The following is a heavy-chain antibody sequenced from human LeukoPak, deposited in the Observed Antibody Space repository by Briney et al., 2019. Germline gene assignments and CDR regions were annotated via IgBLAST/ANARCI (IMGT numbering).Heavy chain of an antibody. CDR1: GYTFTGYY. Sequence: ASVKVSCKASGYTFTGYYMHWVRQAPGQGLEWMGWINPNSGGTNSAQKFQGRVATTRDTSISTAHMELSRLRSDDTAVYYCARAEEDYGDAFDIWGQGTMVTVSS. J-gene: IGHJ3*02. CDR3: ARAEEDYGDAFDI. V-gene: IGHV1-2*02. CDR2: INPNSGGT. D-gene: IGHD4-17*01.